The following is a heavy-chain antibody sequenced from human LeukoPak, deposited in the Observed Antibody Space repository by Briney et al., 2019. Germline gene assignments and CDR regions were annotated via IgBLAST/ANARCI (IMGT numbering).Heavy chain of an antibody. CDR1: GGSISSGGYY. CDR3: ARGWINGGFDP. Sequence: PSQTLSLTCTVSGGSISSGGYYWSWIRQHPGKGLEWIGYIYYSGSTYYNPSLKSRVTISVDASKNQFSLKLSSETAADTAVYYCARGWINGGFDPWGQGTLVTVSS. D-gene: IGHD2-8*01. V-gene: IGHV4-31*03. CDR2: IYYSGST. J-gene: IGHJ5*02.